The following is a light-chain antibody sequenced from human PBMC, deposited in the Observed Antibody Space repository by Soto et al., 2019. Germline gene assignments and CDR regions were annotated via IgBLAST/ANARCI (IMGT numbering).Light chain of an antibody. V-gene: IGKV3-11*01. CDR3: QQRSNWPPGGLT. CDR2: DAS. Sequence: EIVLTQSPATLSLSPGERATLSCRASQSVSSYLAWYQQKPGQAPRLLIYDASNRATGIPARFSGSGSGTDFPLTITSLEPEDFADYYCQQRSNWPPGGLTFGGGTKVEIK. CDR1: QSVSSY. J-gene: IGKJ4*01.